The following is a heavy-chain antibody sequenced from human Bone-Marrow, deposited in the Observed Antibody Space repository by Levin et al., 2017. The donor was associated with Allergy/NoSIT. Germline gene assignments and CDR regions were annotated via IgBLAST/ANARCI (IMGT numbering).Heavy chain of an antibody. CDR1: AFTFSTYA. D-gene: IGHD4-17*01. V-gene: IGHV3-23*01. Sequence: PGGSLRLSCAASAFTFSTYAMHWVRQAPGKGLQWVSAVSGNGGSTYYADSVKGHFTISRDNSKNTLYLQMDSLRAEDTAVYYCAKSRMSGYGDHYFDYWGQGTLVTVSS. CDR2: VSGNGGST. J-gene: IGHJ4*02. CDR3: AKSRMSGYGDHYFDY.